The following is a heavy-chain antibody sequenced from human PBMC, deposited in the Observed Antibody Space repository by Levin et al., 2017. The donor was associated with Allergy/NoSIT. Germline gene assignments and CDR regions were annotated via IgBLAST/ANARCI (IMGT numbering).Heavy chain of an antibody. Sequence: GGSLRLSCAASGFTFSSYAMNWVRQAPGKGLEWVSGISGSGGSTYYADSVKGRFTISRDNSKKTLYVQMNSLRAEDTDVYYCAKGWWDTWSTAFVDDWGQGTLVTVSS. D-gene: IGHD2-15*01. V-gene: IGHV3-23*01. J-gene: IGHJ4*02. CDR1: GFTFSSYA. CDR3: AKGWWDTWSTAFVDD. CDR2: ISGSGGST.